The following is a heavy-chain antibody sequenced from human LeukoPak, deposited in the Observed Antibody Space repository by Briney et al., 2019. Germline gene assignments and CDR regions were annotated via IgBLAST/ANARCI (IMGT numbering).Heavy chain of an antibody. CDR1: GGSISSGDYY. CDR2: IYYSGST. CDR3: ARVRAVPAAPYGMDV. D-gene: IGHD2-2*01. Sequence: SETLSLTCTVSGGSISSGDYYWSWIRQPPGKGLEWIGYIYYSGSTYYNPSLKSRVTISVDTSKNQFSLKLSSVTAADTAVYYCARVRAVPAAPYGMDVWGQGTTVTVSS. V-gene: IGHV4-30-4*01. J-gene: IGHJ6*02.